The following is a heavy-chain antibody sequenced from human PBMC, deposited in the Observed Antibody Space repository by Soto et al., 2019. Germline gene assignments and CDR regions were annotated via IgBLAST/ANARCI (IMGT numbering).Heavy chain of an antibody. CDR3: ARAAVLTFTRFYDVDV. D-gene: IGHD6-13*01. V-gene: IGHV1-69*18. CDR1: GGTFNSYS. J-gene: IGHJ6*02. Sequence: QVQLVQSGAEVKTPGSSAKVSCEASGGTFNSYSINWVRQAPGQGLEWMGRIIPMFGTTDYAQRFQGRVTFTADESTNTASMEVTNLTSEDTAVYYCARAAVLTFTRFYDVDVWGQGTTVTVSS. CDR2: IIPMFGTT.